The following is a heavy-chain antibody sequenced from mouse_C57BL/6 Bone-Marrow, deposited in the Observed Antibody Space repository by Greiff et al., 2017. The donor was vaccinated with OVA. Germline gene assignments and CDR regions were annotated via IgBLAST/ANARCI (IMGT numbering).Heavy chain of an antibody. V-gene: IGHV1-64*01. D-gene: IGHD2-5*01. Sequence: QVQLQQPGAELVKPGASVKLSCKASGYTFTSYWMHWVKQRPGQGLEWIGMIHPNSGSTNYNEKFKSKATLTVDKSSSTAYMQLSSLTSEDSAVYYCAIKGSNYTWCAYWGQGTLVTVSA. CDR1: GYTFTSYW. CDR2: IHPNSGST. J-gene: IGHJ3*01. CDR3: AIKGSNYTWCAY.